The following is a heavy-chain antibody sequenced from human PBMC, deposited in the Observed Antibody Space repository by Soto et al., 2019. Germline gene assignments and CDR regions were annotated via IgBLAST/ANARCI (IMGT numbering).Heavy chain of an antibody. D-gene: IGHD3-10*01. CDR1: GFTFSDHY. CDR2: TRNKDNSYTT. Sequence: GGSLRLSCAASGFTFSDHYMDWVRQAPGRGLEWVGRTRNKDNSYTTEYAASVKGRFTISRDDSKNSLYLQMNSLKTEDTALYYCVSVSGSYYYDYWGQGTLVTVSS. CDR3: VSVSGSYYYDY. J-gene: IGHJ4*02. V-gene: IGHV3-72*01.